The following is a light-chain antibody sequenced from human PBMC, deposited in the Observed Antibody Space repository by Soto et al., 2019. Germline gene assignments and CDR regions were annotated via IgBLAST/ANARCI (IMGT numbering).Light chain of an antibody. V-gene: IGKV1-33*01. CDR1: QAISNH. Sequence: DIQMTQSPSPLPASVGDRVIITCQASQAISNHLNWYQQKPGRAPKLLIYDTSNLETGVPSRFRGRGGGTDFTFTITSLQPEDFATYFCQQTDKRPLAVGGGTKVDMK. CDR3: QQTDKRPLA. J-gene: IGKJ4*01. CDR2: DTS.